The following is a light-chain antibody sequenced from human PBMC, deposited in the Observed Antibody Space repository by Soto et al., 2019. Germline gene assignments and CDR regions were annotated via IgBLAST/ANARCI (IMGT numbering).Light chain of an antibody. Sequence: DVVMTQSPLSLPVTLGQPDSISCRSSQSLVNTDGNTYLNWFQQRPGQSPRRLIYKVSNRDSGVPDRFSGSGSGTDFTLKISRVEAEDVGVYYCMQGTDWPYTFGQGTKLEIK. V-gene: IGKV2-30*01. CDR2: KVS. J-gene: IGKJ2*01. CDR1: QSLVNTDGNTY. CDR3: MQGTDWPYT.